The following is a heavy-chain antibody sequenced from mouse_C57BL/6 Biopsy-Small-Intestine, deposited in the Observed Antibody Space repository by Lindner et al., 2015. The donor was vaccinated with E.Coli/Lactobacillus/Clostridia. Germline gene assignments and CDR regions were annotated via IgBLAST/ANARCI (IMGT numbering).Heavy chain of an antibody. D-gene: IGHD1-1*01. CDR3: ARRSVYGSSPYFDY. J-gene: IGHJ2*01. V-gene: IGHV1-84*01. CDR1: GYTFTDYY. Sequence: VQLQESGPELVKPGTSVKISCKASGYTFTDYYINWVKQRPGQGLEWIGWIYPGSGKTKYNEKFKGKATLTVDTSSSTAYMQLSSLTSEDSAVYFCARRSVYGSSPYFDYWGQGTTLTVSS. CDR2: IYPGSGKT.